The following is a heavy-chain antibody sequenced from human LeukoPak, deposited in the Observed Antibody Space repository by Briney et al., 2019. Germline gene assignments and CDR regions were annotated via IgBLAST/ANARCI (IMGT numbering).Heavy chain of an antibody. J-gene: IGHJ6*04. CDR3: SIGTAGPHYGMDV. V-gene: IGHV3-21*01. CDR1: GFTFSSYS. D-gene: IGHD1-14*01. Sequence: GGSLRLSCAASGFTFSSYSMNWVRQAPGKGLEWVSSISSSSSYIYYADSVKGRFTISRDNAKNSLYLQMNSLRAEDTAVYYCSIGTAGPHYGMDVWGKGTTVTVSS. CDR2: ISSSSSYI.